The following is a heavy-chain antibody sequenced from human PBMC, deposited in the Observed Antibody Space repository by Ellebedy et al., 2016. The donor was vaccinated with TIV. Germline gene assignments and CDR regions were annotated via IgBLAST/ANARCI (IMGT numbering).Heavy chain of an antibody. D-gene: IGHD2-15*01. V-gene: IGHV3-23*01. J-gene: IGHJ4*02. CDR2: ISGCVGNT. Sequence: PGGSLRLSCAASGFTFSNYVMSWVRQAPGKGLEWVASISGCVGNTYYADSVKGRFTISRDNSKNALYLQMNSLRAEDTALYYCAKGCGGSCYWEAYWGQGTLVTVSS. CDR1: GFTFSNYV. CDR3: AKGCGGSCYWEAY.